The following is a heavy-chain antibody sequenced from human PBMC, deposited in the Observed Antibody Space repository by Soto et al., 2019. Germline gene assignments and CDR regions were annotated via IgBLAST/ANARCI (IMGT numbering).Heavy chain of an antibody. CDR1: GYTFTVYY. CDR3: ARDLAKGGGSAGFDY. CDR2: INPKSGGT. J-gene: IGHJ4*02. Sequence: ASVKVSCKASGYTFTVYYMHWVRQAPGQGLGWMGGINPKSGGTMYPQKFQGRVTMTWDASISTAYMALTRLRSDDTAVYYCARDLAKGGGSAGFDYWGQGTLVTVSS. V-gene: IGHV1-2*02. D-gene: IGHD1-26*01.